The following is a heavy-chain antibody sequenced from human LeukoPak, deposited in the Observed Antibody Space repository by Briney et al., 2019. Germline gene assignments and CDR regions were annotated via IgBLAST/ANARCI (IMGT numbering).Heavy chain of an antibody. CDR2: MSPNSGDT. CDR1: GYTFTSYD. Sequence: ASVKVSCKASGYTFTSYDIYWVRQATGQGLEWMGWMSPNSGDTGYAQEFQGRLTMTRDTSISTAYMELSSLRSEDTAVYYCVRTPPNWGADYWGQGTLVTVSS. D-gene: IGHD3-16*01. CDR3: VRTPPNWGADY. V-gene: IGHV1-8*01. J-gene: IGHJ4*02.